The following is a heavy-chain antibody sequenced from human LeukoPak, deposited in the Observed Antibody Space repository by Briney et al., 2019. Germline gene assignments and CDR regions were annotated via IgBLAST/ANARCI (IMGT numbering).Heavy chain of an antibody. D-gene: IGHD4-11*01. CDR2: IYSGGST. V-gene: IGHV3-53*01. CDR1: GFTVSSNY. Sequence: GGSLRLSCAASGFTVSSNYMSWVRQAPGKGLEWVSVIYSGGSTYYADSVKGRFTISRDNSKNTLYLQMNSLRAEDTAVYYCARERCSNLKWYYYMDVWGKGTTVTVSS. CDR3: ARERCSNLKWYYYMDV. J-gene: IGHJ6*03.